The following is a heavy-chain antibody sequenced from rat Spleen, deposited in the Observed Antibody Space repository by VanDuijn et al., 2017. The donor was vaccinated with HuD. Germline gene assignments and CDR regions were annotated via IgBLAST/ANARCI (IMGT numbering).Heavy chain of an antibody. CDR3: TTGTNRS. J-gene: IGHJ2*01. CDR2: ISTGGGNT. V-gene: IGHV5S23*01. Sequence: EVRLVESGGGLVQPGRSLKLSCAASRFNFSDYTMAWVRQTPTKGLEWVASISTGGGNTYYRDSVKGRFTISRDNAKSTLYLQMDSLRSEDTATYYCTTGTNRSWGQGVMVTVSS. CDR1: RFNFSDYT. D-gene: IGHD3-4*01.